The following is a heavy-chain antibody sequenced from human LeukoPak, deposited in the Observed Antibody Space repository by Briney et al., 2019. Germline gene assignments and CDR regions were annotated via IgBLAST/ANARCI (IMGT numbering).Heavy chain of an antibody. D-gene: IGHD3-22*01. V-gene: IGHV4-39*07. CDR3: ARVRDDSSGYYFDY. J-gene: IGHJ4*02. CDR2: ICYSGST. CDR1: GGSISSSSYY. Sequence: SETVSLTCTVSGGSISSSSYYWGWIRQPPGKGLEWIGSICYSGSTYYNPSLKSRVTISVDTSKKQFSLKLSSVTAADTAVYYCARVRDDSSGYYFDYWGQGTLVTVSS.